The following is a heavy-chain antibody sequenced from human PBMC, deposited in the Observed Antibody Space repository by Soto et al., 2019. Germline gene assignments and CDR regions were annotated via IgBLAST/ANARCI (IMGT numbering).Heavy chain of an antibody. D-gene: IGHD1-26*01. CDR2: IYHSGST. J-gene: IGHJ5*02. V-gene: IGHV4-4*02. Sequence: SETLSLTCAVSGGSISSSNWWSWVRQPPGKGLEWIGEIYHSGSTNYNPSLKSRVTISVDKSKNQFSLKLSSVTAADTAVYYCARAPGLWELLFWFDPWGQGTLVTVSS. CDR3: ARAPGLWELLFWFDP. CDR1: GGSISSSNW.